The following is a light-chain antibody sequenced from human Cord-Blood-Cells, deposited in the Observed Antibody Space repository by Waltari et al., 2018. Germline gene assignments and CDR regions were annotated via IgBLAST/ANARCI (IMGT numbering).Light chain of an antibody. CDR2: DVS. J-gene: IGLJ2*01. CDR3: SSYTSSSTHVV. CDR1: SSDVGGFNY. Sequence: QSALTQPASVSGSPGQSITISCPGTSSDVGGFNYVSLYQQHPGKAPNLFIYDVSSRPAGVSNRFSGSKSGNTASLTISGLQAEDEAYYYGSSYTSSSTHVVFGGGTKLTVL. V-gene: IGLV2-14*01.